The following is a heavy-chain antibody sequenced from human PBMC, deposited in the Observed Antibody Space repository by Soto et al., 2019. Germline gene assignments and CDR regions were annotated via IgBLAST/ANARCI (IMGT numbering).Heavy chain of an antibody. V-gene: IGHV4-30-4*01. CDR1: GGSISSGDYY. CDR3: ASLLSPATMPGWFDP. J-gene: IGHJ5*02. CDR2: MYYSGSS. D-gene: IGHD2-2*01. Sequence: SETLSLTCTVSGGSISSGDYYWSWIRQPPGKGLEWIGCMYYSGSSFYNPSLKSRLTISVDTSKNQFSLKLSSMTAADTAVYYCASLLSPATMPGWFDPWGQGTLVTVSS.